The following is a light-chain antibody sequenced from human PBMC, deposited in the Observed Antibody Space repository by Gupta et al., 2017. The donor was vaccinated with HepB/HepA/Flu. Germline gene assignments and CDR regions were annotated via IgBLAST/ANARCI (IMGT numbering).Light chain of an antibody. CDR1: NSDMGGYNY. CDR3: TSYTSSITYV. Sequence: QSALTQPASVSGSPRHSSTIPCTGTNSDMGGYNYVSWDQQHPGKAPKLIIYSVSDRPSGGSNRFSGSKSGNTASLTISGLQAEDEADYYCTSYTSSITYVFGTGTRVTVL. CDR2: SVS. J-gene: IGLJ1*01. V-gene: IGLV2-14*03.